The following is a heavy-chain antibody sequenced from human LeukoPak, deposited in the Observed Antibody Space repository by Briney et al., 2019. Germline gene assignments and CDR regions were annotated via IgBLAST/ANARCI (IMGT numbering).Heavy chain of an antibody. J-gene: IGHJ4*02. D-gene: IGHD3-22*01. Sequence: TGGSLRLSCAASGFTFSSYAMSWVRQAPGKGLEWVSAISGSGGSTYYADPVKGRFTISRDNSKNTLYLQMNSLRAEDTAVYYCAKETAMIVVEFDYWGQGTLVTVSS. CDR3: AKETAMIVVEFDY. V-gene: IGHV3-23*01. CDR2: ISGSGGST. CDR1: GFTFSSYA.